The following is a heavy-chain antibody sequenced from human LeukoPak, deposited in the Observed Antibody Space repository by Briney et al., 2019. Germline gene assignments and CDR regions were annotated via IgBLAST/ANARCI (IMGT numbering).Heavy chain of an antibody. D-gene: IGHD1-26*01. CDR1: RFTFSSYS. CDR2: IYSGGSR. CDR3: ARELVGATRGFDY. J-gene: IGHJ4*02. V-gene: IGHV3-66*01. Sequence: GGSLRLSCAASRFTFSSYSMNWVRQAPGKGLEWVSVIYSGGSRYYADSVKGRFTISRDNSKNTLYLQMNSLRAEDTAVYYCARELVGATRGFDYWGQGTLVTVSS.